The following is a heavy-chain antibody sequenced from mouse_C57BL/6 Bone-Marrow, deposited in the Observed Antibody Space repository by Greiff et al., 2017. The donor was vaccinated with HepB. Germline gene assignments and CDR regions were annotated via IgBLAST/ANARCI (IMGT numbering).Heavy chain of an antibody. V-gene: IGHV1-81*01. CDR1: GYTITSYG. Sequence: QVQLKESGAELARPGASVKLSCKASGYTITSYGISWVKQRTGQGLEWIGEIYPRSGNTYYNEKFKGKATLTADKSSSTAYMELRSLTSEDSAVYFCARSPLPPFDYWGQGTTLTVSS. CDR3: ARSPLPPFDY. D-gene: IGHD2-10*01. J-gene: IGHJ2*01. CDR2: IYPRSGNT.